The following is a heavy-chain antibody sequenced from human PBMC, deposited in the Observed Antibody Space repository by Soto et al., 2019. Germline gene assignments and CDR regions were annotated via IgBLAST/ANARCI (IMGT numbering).Heavy chain of an antibody. V-gene: IGHV1-18*01. CDR1: GYTFTSYG. CDR3: ARSFVVEWQTTRYFDL. Sequence: QVLLVQSGAEVKKPGASVKVSCKASGYTFTSYGFSWVRQAPGQGLEWMGWISAYNGNTNYAQKLQGRVTMTTDTSTSTAHMELRSLRSDDTAVYYCARSFVVEWQTTRYFDLWGRGTLVTVSS. CDR2: ISAYNGNT. D-gene: IGHD3-3*01. J-gene: IGHJ2*01.